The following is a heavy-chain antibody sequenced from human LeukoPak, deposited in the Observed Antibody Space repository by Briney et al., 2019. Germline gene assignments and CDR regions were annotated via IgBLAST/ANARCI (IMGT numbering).Heavy chain of an antibody. V-gene: IGHV3-23*01. CDR1: GFTFSSYA. CDR3: AKDRGIVGASNY. D-gene: IGHD1-26*01. CDR2: ISGSGGST. J-gene: IGHJ4*02. Sequence: PGGSLRLSCAASGFTFSSYAMSWVRQAPGKGLEWVSAISGSGGSTYYADSVKGRFTISRGNSKNTLYLQMNSLRAEDTAVYYCAKDRGIVGASNYWGQGTLVTVSS.